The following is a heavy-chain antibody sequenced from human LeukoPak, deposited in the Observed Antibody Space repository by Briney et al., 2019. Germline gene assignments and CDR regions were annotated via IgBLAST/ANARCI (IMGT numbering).Heavy chain of an antibody. V-gene: IGHV1-18*01. J-gene: IGHJ4*02. CDR2: ISAYIGNT. CDR3: ARDSWYVAAAGNPPAY. Sequence: ASVKVSCKASGYTFTSYGISWVRQAPGQGLEWMGWISAYIGNTNYAQKLQGRVTMTTDTSTSTAYMELRSLRSDDTAVYYCARDSWYVAAAGNPPAYWGQGTLVTVSS. D-gene: IGHD6-13*01. CDR1: GYTFTSYG.